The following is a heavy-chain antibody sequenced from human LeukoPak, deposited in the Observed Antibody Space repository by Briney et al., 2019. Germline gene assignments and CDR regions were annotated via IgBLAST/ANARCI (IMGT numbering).Heavy chain of an antibody. CDR1: GYTFTGYY. V-gene: IGHV1-46*01. J-gene: IGHJ4*02. CDR3: ARERSKELLPFDY. D-gene: IGHD1-26*01. CDR2: INPSGGST. Sequence: ASVKVSCKASGYTFTGYYMHWVRQAPGQGLEWMGIINPSGGSTSYAQKFQGRVTMTRDMSTSTVYMELSSLRSEDTAVYYCARERSKELLPFDYWGQGTLVTVSS.